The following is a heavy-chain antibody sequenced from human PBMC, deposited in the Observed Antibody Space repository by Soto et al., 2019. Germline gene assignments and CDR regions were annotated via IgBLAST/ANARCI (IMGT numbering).Heavy chain of an antibody. D-gene: IGHD1-26*01. CDR3: ARFPQTAIVGAAYFDY. J-gene: IGHJ4*02. CDR2: IIPILGIA. Sequence: QVQLVQSGAEVKKPGPSVKVSCKASGGTFSSYIISWVRQAPGQGLEWMGRIIPILGIANYAQKFQGRVTITADKSTSTAYMELSSLRSEDMAVYYCARFPQTAIVGAAYFDYWGQGTLVTVSS. V-gene: IGHV1-69*02. CDR1: GGTFSSYI.